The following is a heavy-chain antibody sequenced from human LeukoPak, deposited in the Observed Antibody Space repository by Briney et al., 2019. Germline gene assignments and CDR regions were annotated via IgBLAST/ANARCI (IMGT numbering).Heavy chain of an antibody. CDR2: VYYSGTT. J-gene: IGHJ4*02. CDR1: GDSISLSFYY. Sequence: PSETLSLTCSVSGDSISLSFYYWGWIRQPPGKALEWIGSVYYSGTTSYNPSLKSRVTISVDTSKNQFSLKLSSVTAADTAVYYCAREDCSGGSCYSGASDYWGQGTLVTVSS. CDR3: AREDCSGGSCYSGASDY. D-gene: IGHD2-15*01. V-gene: IGHV4-39*07.